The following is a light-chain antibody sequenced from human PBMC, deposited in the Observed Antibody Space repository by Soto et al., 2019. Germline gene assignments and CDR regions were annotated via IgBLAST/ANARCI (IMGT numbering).Light chain of an antibody. Sequence: QSALTQPRSMSGSSGHSVTISCTGSSSDVGGYYYVAWYQQHPGRAPELIISEVSKRPSGVPDRFSGSKSGNTASLTISGLQAEDEADYYCCSYAGSSTWVFGGGTKLTVL. V-gene: IGLV2-11*01. CDR1: SSDVGGYYY. CDR2: EVS. CDR3: CSYAGSSTWV. J-gene: IGLJ3*02.